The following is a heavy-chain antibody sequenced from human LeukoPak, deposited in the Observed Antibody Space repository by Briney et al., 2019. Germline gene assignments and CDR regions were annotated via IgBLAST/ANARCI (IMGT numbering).Heavy chain of an antibody. CDR2: ISGSDGTT. Sequence: PGGSLRLSCAASGFTFYNSGMGWVRQAPGKGLEWVSAISGSDGTTYYADSVKGRFTISRDDSKNTLYLQMNSLRAEDTAVYYCAIERWELKNWGQGTLVTVSS. D-gene: IGHD1-26*01. J-gene: IGHJ4*02. V-gene: IGHV3-23*01. CDR3: AIERWELKN. CDR1: GFTFYNSG.